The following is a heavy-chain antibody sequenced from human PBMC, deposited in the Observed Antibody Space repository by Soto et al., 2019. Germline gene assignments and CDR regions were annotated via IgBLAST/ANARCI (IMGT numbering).Heavy chain of an antibody. CDR3: ACDSTGYYYADWAAFDI. V-gene: IGHV4-61*01. CDR1: GGTVSSASYY. J-gene: IGHJ3*02. D-gene: IGHD3-10*01. Sequence: ELQSVTYTVSGGTVSSASYYWSWIRQPQGKGLEWIGYIYYSWSTNYNPSLKSRVTTSVDTSKNQLSLTLSSVTAADTPLYSSACDSTGYYYADWAAFDIWGQGTMGTVSS. CDR2: IYYSWST.